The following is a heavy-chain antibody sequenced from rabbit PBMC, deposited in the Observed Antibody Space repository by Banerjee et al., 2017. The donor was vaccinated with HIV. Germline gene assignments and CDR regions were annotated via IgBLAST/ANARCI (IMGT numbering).Heavy chain of an antibody. J-gene: IGHJ4*01. CDR2: IVTNSGSS. CDR1: GFSFSSTYW. V-gene: IGHV1S45*01. D-gene: IGHD6-1*01. CDR3: SRDLAGVIGYDFGL. Sequence: QEQLEESGGDLVKPEGSLTLTCTASGFSFSSTYWMCWVRQAPGKGLEWIGCIVTNSGSSWSATWVNGRFTISKTSSTTVTLQMTSLTAADTSTYFCSRDLAGVIGYDFGLWGPGTLVTVS.